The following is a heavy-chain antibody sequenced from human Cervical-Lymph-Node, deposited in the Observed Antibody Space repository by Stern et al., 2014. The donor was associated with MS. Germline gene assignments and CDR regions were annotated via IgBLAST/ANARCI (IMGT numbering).Heavy chain of an antibody. CDR2: IYHSGST. D-gene: IGHD4-17*01. J-gene: IGHJ3*02. CDR3: ARSSTVTPNAFDI. V-gene: IGHV4-30-2*01. Sequence: VQLQESGSGLVKPSQTLSLTCDVSSGSISSGGYSWSWLRQPPGKGLVWIGYIYHSGSTYYNPSLKSRVTISVDRSKNQFSLKLSSVTAADTAVYYCARSSTVTPNAFDIWGQGTMVTVSS. CDR1: SGSISSGGYS.